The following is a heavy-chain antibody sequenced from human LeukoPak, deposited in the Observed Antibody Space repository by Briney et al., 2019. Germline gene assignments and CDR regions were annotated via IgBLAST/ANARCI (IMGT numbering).Heavy chain of an antibody. CDR3: AREDVVLVDAVRYYYYGMDV. CDR2: INPSGGST. V-gene: IGHV1-46*01. Sequence: ASVKVSCKASGYNFISYYMHWVRQAPGQGLEWMGIINPSGGSTSYAQKFQDRVTMTRDTSTSTVYTELSSLKSEDTAVYYCAREDVVLVDAVRYYYYGMDVWGQETTVTVSS. D-gene: IGHD2-8*01. CDR1: GYNFISYY. J-gene: IGHJ6*02.